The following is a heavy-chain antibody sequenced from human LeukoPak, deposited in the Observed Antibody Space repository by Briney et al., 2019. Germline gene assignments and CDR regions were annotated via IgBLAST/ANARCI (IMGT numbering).Heavy chain of an antibody. J-gene: IGHJ3*02. D-gene: IGHD2-2*01. CDR3: ARHTVREVVVVPAAFDAFGI. V-gene: IGHV5-10-1*01. Sequence: GESLKISCKGSGYSFTSYWINWVRQMPGKGLEWMGRIDPSDSYTNYSPSFQGHVTISVDKSISTAYLQWSSLKASDTAMYYCARHTVREVVVVPAAFDAFGIWGQGTMVTVSS. CDR2: IDPSDSYT. CDR1: GYSFTSYW.